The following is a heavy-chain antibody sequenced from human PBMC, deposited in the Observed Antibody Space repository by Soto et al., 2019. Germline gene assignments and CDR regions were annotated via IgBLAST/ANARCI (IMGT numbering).Heavy chain of an antibody. CDR1: GYTFTSYG. D-gene: IGHD3-10*01. V-gene: IGHV1-18*04. CDR3: ARAATMVRGVIPNWFDP. J-gene: IGHJ5*02. Sequence: QVQLVQSGAEVKKPGASVKVSCKASGYTFTSYGISWVRQAPGQGLEWMGWINAYNGNTNYAQKLQGRVTMTTDTSTRTAYMELRSLRSDDTAVYYCARAATMVRGVIPNWFDPWGQGTLVTVSS. CDR2: INAYNGNT.